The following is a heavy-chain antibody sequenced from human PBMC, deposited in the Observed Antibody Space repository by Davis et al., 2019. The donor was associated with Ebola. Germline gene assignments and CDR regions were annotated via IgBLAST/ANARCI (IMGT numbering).Heavy chain of an antibody. CDR1: GYTFTNYW. V-gene: IGHV5-51*01. J-gene: IGHJ4*01. Sequence: GESLKISCKGSGYTFTNYWIGWVRQMPGKGQEWMGIIYPGDSDTRYSPSFQGQVTISADKSISTAYLQWSSLKASDTAMYYCARLQYLDYDYWGHGTLVTVSS. CDR3: ARLQYLDYDY. D-gene: IGHD2-2*02. CDR2: IYPGDSDT.